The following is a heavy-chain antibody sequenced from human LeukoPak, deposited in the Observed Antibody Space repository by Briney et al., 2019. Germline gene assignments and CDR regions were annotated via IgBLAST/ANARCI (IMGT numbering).Heavy chain of an antibody. Sequence: GGSLRLSCAASGFTFSSYSMNWVRQAPGKGLEWVAIIWYDGSSKYYADSVKGRFTISRDNSKNTLSLQMNSLRVEDTAVYYCASPYDNSGQNAFEIWGQGTMVTVSP. J-gene: IGHJ3*02. CDR3: ASPYDNSGQNAFEI. CDR2: IWYDGSSK. V-gene: IGHV3-33*08. CDR1: GFTFSSYS. D-gene: IGHD3-22*01.